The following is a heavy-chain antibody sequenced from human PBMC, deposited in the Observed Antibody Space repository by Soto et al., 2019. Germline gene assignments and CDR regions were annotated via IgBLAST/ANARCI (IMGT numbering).Heavy chain of an antibody. D-gene: IGHD5-18*01. Sequence: QVQLQESGPGLVKPSQTLSLTCTVSGGSISSGGYYWSWIRQHPGKGLEWIGYIYYSGSTYYNPSPKSRVTISVDTSKNQFSLKLSSVTAADTAVYYCARDRRGYSYGYPAFDIWGQGTMVTVAS. CDR3: ARDRRGYSYGYPAFDI. CDR1: GGSISSGGYY. V-gene: IGHV4-31*03. J-gene: IGHJ3*02. CDR2: IYYSGST.